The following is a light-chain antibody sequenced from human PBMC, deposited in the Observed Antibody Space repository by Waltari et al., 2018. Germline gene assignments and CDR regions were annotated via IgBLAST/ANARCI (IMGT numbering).Light chain of an antibody. Sequence: QSALTQPASVSGSPGQSITISCTGTSSDVGLYNYVSWSQHHPGKAPKLMVYEVSKRPSGVSNRFSGSKSGNTASLTISGLQAEDEADYYCTSFTRTSIWVFGGGTKLTVL. J-gene: IGLJ3*02. V-gene: IGLV2-14*01. CDR1: SSDVGLYNY. CDR3: TSFTRTSIWV. CDR2: EVS.